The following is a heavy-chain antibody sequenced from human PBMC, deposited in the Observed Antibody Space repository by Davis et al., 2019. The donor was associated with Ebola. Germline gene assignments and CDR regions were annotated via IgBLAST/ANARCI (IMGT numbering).Heavy chain of an antibody. CDR2: ISGSGGST. D-gene: IGHD3-22*01. V-gene: IGHV3-23*01. J-gene: IGHJ4*02. Sequence: GESLKISCAASGFTFSSYAMSWVRQAPGKGRDVVSAISGSGGSTYYADSVKGRFTISRDNAKNSLYLQMNSLRAEDTAVYYCARDEYYYDSSGYHQYTDYWGQGTLVTVSS. CDR1: GFTFSSYA. CDR3: ARDEYYYDSSGYHQYTDY.